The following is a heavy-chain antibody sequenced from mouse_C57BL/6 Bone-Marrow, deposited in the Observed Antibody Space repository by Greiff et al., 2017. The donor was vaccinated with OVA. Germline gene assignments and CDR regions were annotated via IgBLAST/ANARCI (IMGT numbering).Heavy chain of an antibody. D-gene: IGHD1-1*01. J-gene: IGHJ2*01. V-gene: IGHV5-12*01. CDR2: ISNGGGST. CDR3: ARHRAVVPYYFDY. Sequence: EVQVVESGGGLVQPGGSLKLSCAASGFTFSDYYMYWVRQTPEKRLEWVAYISNGGGSTYYPDTVKGRFTISRDNAKNTLYLQMSRLKSEDTAMYYCARHRAVVPYYFDYWGQGTTLTVSS. CDR1: GFTFSDYY.